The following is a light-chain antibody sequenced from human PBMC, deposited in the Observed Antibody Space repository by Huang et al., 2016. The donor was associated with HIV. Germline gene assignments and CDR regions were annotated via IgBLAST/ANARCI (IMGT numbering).Light chain of an antibody. CDR2: GAS. Sequence: EIVLTQSPVSLSLSPGESATLSCRASQSVDYNLAWFQQKPGQAPRLLIYGASSRATGIPARFSGSGSGTEFTLTISSLQSEDFTVYYCQHYNNWPFAFGPGTKLDI. V-gene: IGKV3-15*01. CDR3: QHYNNWPFA. J-gene: IGKJ3*01. CDR1: QSVDYN.